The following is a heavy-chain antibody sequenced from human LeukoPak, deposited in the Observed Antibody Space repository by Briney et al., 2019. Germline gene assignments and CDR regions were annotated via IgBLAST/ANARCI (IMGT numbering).Heavy chain of an antibody. CDR2: IYYSGST. V-gene: IGHV4-39*07. Sequence: SKTLSLTCTVSGGSISSSSYYWGWIRQPPGKGLEWIGSIYYSGSTNYNPSLKSRVTISVDTSKNQFSLKLSSVTAADTAVYYCARGVYSGYENYWGQGTLVTVSS. CDR3: ARGVYSGYENY. CDR1: GGSISSSSYY. J-gene: IGHJ4*02. D-gene: IGHD5-12*01.